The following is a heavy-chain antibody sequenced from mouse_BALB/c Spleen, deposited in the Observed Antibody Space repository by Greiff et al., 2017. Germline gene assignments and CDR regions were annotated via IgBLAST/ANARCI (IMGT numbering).Heavy chain of an antibody. CDR3: ARHEGWMDY. J-gene: IGHJ4*01. CDR1: GFTFSSYG. Sequence: EVKVVESGGDLVKPGGSLKLSCAASGFTFSSYGMSWVRQTPDKRLEWVATISSGGSYTYYPDSVKGRFTISRDNAKNTLYLQMSSLKSEDTAMYYCARHEGWMDYWGQGTSVTVSS. V-gene: IGHV5-6*01. D-gene: IGHD1-1*02. CDR2: ISSGGSYT.